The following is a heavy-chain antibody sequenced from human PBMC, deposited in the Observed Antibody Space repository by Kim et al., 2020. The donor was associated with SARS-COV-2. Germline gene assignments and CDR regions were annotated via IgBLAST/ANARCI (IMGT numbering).Heavy chain of an antibody. D-gene: IGHD2-15*01. CDR1: GGSFSGYY. J-gene: IGHJ4*01. CDR3: ASLGYCSGGSCSQAVDY. V-gene: IGHV4-34*01. Sequence: SETLSLTCAVYGGSFSGYYWSWIRQPPGKGLEWIGEINHSGSTNYNPSLKSRVTISVDTSKNQFSLKLSSVTAADTAVYYCASLGYCSGGSCSQAVDYWG. CDR2: INHSGST.